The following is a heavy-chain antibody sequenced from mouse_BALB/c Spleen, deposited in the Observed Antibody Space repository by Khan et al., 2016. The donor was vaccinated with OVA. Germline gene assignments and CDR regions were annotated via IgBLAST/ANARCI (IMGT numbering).Heavy chain of an antibody. CDR3: ARDSSRYNYAMDY. Sequence: EVQLQESGPGLVTPSQSLSLTCTVTGYSITSDYAWNWIRQFPGNKLEWMGYISSSGSTNYKPALKSRITINQNTSKNQFFLQLNSVTTEDTATYYCARDSSRYNYAMDYWGQGTSVTVSS. CDR1: GYSITSDYA. D-gene: IGHD2-12*01. J-gene: IGHJ4*01. V-gene: IGHV3-2*02. CDR2: ISSSGST.